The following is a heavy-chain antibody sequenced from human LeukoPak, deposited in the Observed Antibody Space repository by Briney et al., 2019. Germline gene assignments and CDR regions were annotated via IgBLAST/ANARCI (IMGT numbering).Heavy chain of an antibody. CDR1: GGSFSDFY. CDR3: ARVGDLFRAHRVRGLSPDFYYMDV. D-gene: IGHD3-10*01. Sequence: SETLSLTCAVSGGSFSDFYWNWIRQRPGKGLEWVGEVNYSGSTYYNSSLKSRVIISLDTSQNQFSLKLSSVTAADTGVYYCARVGDLFRAHRVRGLSPDFYYMDVWGKGTTVTVSS. V-gene: IGHV4-34*01. CDR2: VNYSGST. J-gene: IGHJ6*03.